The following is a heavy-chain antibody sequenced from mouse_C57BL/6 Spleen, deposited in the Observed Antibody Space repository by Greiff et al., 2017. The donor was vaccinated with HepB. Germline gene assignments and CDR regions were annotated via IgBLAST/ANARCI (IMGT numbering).Heavy chain of an antibody. CDR3: ATRLRPYAMDY. J-gene: IGHJ4*01. V-gene: IGHV1-50*01. D-gene: IGHD2-4*01. CDR2: IDPSDSYT. CDR1: GYTFTSYW. Sequence: VQLQQPGAELVKPGASVKLSCKASGYTFTSYWMQWVKQRPGQGLEWIGEIDPSDSYTNYNQKFKGKATLTVDTSSSTAYMQLSSLTSEDSAVYYCATRLRPYAMDYWGQGTSVTVSS.